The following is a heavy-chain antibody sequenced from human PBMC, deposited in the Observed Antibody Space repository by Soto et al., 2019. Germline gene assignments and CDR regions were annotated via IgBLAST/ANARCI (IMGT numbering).Heavy chain of an antibody. J-gene: IGHJ6*02. CDR3: ARAPGYCSSTSCYTPTYYYYYGMDV. Sequence: WGSLRLSCAASGFTFSSYGMRWFRQSPGKGLEWVGVIWYDGSNKYYADSVKGRFTISRDNSKNTLYLQMNSLRAEDTAVYYCARAPGYCSSTSCYTPTYYYYYGMDVWGQGTTVTVSS. V-gene: IGHV3-33*01. CDR2: IWYDGSNK. D-gene: IGHD2-2*02. CDR1: GFTFSSYG.